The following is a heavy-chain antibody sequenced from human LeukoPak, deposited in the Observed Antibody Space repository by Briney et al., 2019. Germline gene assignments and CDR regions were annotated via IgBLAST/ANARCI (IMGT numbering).Heavy chain of an antibody. Sequence: SETPSLTCAVYGGSFSGYYWSWIRQPPGKGLEWIGEINHSGSTNYNPSLKSRVTISVDTSKNQFSLKLSSVTAADTAVYYCARHVGYYDSSGYYTSYYYYMDVWGKGTTVTISS. CDR1: GGSFSGYY. J-gene: IGHJ6*03. CDR3: ARHVGYYDSSGYYTSYYYYMDV. V-gene: IGHV4-34*01. D-gene: IGHD3-22*01. CDR2: INHSGST.